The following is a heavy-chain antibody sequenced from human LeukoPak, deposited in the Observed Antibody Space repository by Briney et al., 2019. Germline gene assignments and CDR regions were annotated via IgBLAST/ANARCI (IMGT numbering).Heavy chain of an antibody. CDR1: GYIFSGYY. CDR3: ARGSPPRVYYDRSGYYSYYFDY. V-gene: IGHV1-2*02. J-gene: IGHJ4*02. CDR2: INPNSGGA. Sequence: GASVKVSCKASGYIFSGYYMHWLRQAPGQGLEWMGWINPNSGGADYAQKFQGRVTMTRDTSISTAYMELRSLRSDDTAVYYCARGSPPRVYYDRSGYYSYYFDYWGQGTLVTVSS. D-gene: IGHD3-22*01.